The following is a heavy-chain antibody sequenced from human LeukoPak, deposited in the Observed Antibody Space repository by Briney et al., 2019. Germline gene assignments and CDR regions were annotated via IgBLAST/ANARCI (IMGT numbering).Heavy chain of an antibody. CDR2: IYHSWST. J-gene: IGHJ5*02. Sequence: PSETLSLTCAVSGGSISSGGYSWSWIRQPPGKGLEWLGYIYHSWSTYYNPSLKSRVTISVDRSKNQFSLKLSSVTAADTAVYYCARGVTMIVVAEVADNWFDPWGQGTLVTVSS. D-gene: IGHD3-22*01. CDR1: GGSISSGGYS. CDR3: ARGVTMIVVAEVADNWFDP. V-gene: IGHV4-30-2*01.